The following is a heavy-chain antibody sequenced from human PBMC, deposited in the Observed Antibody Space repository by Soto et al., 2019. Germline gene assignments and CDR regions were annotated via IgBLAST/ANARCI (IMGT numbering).Heavy chain of an antibody. V-gene: IGHV1-18*01. D-gene: IGHD6-19*01. J-gene: IGHJ4*02. CDR3: ARLYISGWPRSYSDF. CDR2: ISAFNGAT. Sequence: ASVKVSCKASGYTFTRFGISWVRQAPGQGLEWMGWISAFNGATNYAQKFQDRITMTTDAPTSTAYMELRSLRSDDTAVYYCARLYISGWPRSYSDFGGQGTLVTGSS. CDR1: GYTFTRFG.